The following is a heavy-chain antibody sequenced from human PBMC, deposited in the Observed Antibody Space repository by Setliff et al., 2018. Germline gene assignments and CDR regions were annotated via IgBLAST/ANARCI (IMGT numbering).Heavy chain of an antibody. CDR1: GGSFSGYY. CDR3: ARHHRGVIISWFDP. CDR2: INHSGST. Sequence: SETLSLTCAVYGGSFSGYYWSWIRQPPGKGLEWIGEINHSGSTNYNPSLKSRVTISVDTSKNQFSLKLSSETAADTAVYYCARHHRGVIISWFDPWGQGTLVTVSS. J-gene: IGHJ5*02. D-gene: IGHD3-10*01. V-gene: IGHV4-34*01.